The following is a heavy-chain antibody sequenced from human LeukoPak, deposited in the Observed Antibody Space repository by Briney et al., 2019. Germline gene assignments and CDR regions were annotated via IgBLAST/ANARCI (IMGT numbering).Heavy chain of an antibody. V-gene: IGHV4-39*01. Sequence: SETLSLTCTVSGGSISSSSYYWGRIRQPPGKGLEWIWSIYYRGRTYYNPSLKSRVTISVDTTKNQFSLKLSSVTAADTAVYYCARGTRIAVAVYYFDYWGQGTLVTVSS. CDR3: ARGTRIAVAVYYFDY. CDR2: IYYRGRT. D-gene: IGHD6-19*01. CDR1: GGSISSSSYY. J-gene: IGHJ4*02.